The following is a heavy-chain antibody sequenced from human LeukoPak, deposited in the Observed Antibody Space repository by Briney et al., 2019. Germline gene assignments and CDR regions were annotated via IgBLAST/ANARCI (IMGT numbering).Heavy chain of an antibody. CDR1: GYTFTSYA. CDR3: ARPFIAVAFGDGENWFDP. Sequence: ASVKVSCKAPGYTFTSYAMHWVRQAPGQRLEWMGWINAGNGNTKYSQKFQGRVTITRDTSASTAYMELSSLRSEDTAVYYCARPFIAVAFGDGENWFDPWGQGTLVTVSS. CDR2: INAGNGNT. V-gene: IGHV1-3*01. D-gene: IGHD6-19*01. J-gene: IGHJ5*02.